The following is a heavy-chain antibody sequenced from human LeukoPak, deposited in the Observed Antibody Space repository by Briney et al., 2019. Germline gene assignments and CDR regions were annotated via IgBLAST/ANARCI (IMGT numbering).Heavy chain of an antibody. CDR1: GVAMSSVRHD. V-gene: IGHV4-61*02. CDR2: IHISGST. CDR3: AASYYDSSGYLNSDY. Sequence: SQTLSLTCTVSGVAMSSVRHDCSSSRQPAGKGLEWIWRIHISGSTNYNPSLKSRVTISLDTPKNQFSLKLSSVTAADTAVYYCAASYYDSSGYLNSDYWGQGTLVTVSS. D-gene: IGHD3-22*01. J-gene: IGHJ4*02.